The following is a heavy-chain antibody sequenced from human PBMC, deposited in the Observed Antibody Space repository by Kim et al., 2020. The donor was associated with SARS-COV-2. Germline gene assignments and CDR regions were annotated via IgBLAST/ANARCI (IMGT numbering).Heavy chain of an antibody. D-gene: IGHD6-13*01. J-gene: IGHJ4*02. CDR3: ARMWRGRVVSSSWYKRVAGYYFDY. Sequence: SETLSLTCAVYGGSFSGYYWSWIRQPPGKGLEWIGEINHSGSTNYNPSLKSRVTISVDTSKNQFSLKLSSVTAADTAVYYCARMWRGRVVSSSWYKRVAGYYFDYWGQGTLVTVSS. CDR1: GGSFSGYY. CDR2: INHSGST. V-gene: IGHV4-34*01.